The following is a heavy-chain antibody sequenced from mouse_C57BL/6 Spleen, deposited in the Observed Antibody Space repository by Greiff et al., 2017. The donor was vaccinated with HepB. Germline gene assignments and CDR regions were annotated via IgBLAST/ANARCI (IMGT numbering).Heavy chain of an antibody. D-gene: IGHD1-2*01. Sequence: QVQLQQSGAELARPGASVKLSCKASGYTFTSYGISWVKQRTGQGLEWIGGIYPRSGNTYYNEKFKGKATLTADKSSSTAYMEFRSLTSEDSAVYFCARGGVRLRFAYWGQGTLVTVSA. V-gene: IGHV1-81*01. CDR2: IYPRSGNT. CDR3: ARGGVRLRFAY. J-gene: IGHJ3*01. CDR1: GYTFTSYG.